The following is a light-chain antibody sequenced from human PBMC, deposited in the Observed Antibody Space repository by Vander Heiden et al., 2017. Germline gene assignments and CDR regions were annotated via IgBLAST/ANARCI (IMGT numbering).Light chain of an antibody. CDR2: AAS. Sequence: DIQMTQSPSSLSASVGDRVTITCRASQSISSYLNWYQQKPGKAPKLLIYAASSLQSGVPSRFSGSGYGTDFTLTISSRQPEDFAPYYCQQNDSNLSITFGQGTLLEIK. V-gene: IGKV1-39*01. J-gene: IGKJ5*01. CDR3: QQNDSNLSIT. CDR1: QSISSY.